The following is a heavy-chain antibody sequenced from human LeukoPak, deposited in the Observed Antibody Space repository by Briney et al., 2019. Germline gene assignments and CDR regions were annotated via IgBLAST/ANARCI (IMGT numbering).Heavy chain of an antibody. Sequence: PGGPLRLSCAISGFTFSDYWMNWVRQAPGKGLEWVARINQNGAEKSYVDSVKGRFTISRDNPRNSLYLQMNSLRAEDTAVYYCARDGTAAGLYFDLWGQGTLVTVSS. D-gene: IGHD6-13*01. J-gene: IGHJ4*01. CDR3: ARDGTAAGLYFDL. CDR1: GFTFSDYW. CDR2: INQNGAEK. V-gene: IGHV3-7*01.